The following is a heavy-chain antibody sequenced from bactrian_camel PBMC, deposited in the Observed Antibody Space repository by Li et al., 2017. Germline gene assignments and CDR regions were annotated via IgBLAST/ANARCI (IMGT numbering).Heavy chain of an antibody. CDR2: IDRDDNT. Sequence: HVQLVESGGGSVQAGGSLRLSCSSSIGNRITRGSMAWFRQAPGKEREGVATIDRDDNTYYADSVKGRFTISRDNAKNTVYLQMNSLKSEDTALYYCTTGLGEAGHSRWSNSYNYWGQGTQVTVS. D-gene: IGHD6*01. CDR3: TTGLGEAGHSRWSNSYNY. J-gene: IGHJ4*01. CDR1: GNRITRGS. V-gene: IGHV3S53*01.